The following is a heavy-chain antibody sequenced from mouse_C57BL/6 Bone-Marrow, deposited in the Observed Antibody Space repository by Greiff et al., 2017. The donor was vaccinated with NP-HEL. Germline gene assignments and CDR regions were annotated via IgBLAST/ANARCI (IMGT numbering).Heavy chain of an antibody. CDR1: GFSLTSYG. V-gene: IGHV2-2*02. CDR3: DRNYGNDYAMDY. D-gene: IGHD2-1*01. J-gene: IGHJ4*01. Sequence: QVQLQQSGPGLVQPSQSLSITCTVSGFSLTSYGVHWVRQSPGKGLEWLGVIWSGGSTDYNAAFISSLSISQVNSKSQVFFKMNSLQANDTAIYDCDRNYGNDYAMDYWGQGTSVTVSS. CDR2: IWSGGST.